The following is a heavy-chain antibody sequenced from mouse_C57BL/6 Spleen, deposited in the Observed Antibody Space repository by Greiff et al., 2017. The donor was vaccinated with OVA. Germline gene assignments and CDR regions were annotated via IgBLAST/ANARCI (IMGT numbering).Heavy chain of an antibody. J-gene: IGHJ2*01. V-gene: IGHV1-53*01. CDR1: GYTFTSYW. CDR3: ARARVTTIGEAAFAY. CDR2: INPSNGGT. Sequence: QVQLQQPGTELVKPGASVKLSCKASGYTFTSYWMHWVKQRPGQGLEWIGNINPSNGGTNYHEKFKSKATLTVDKSSSTAYMQLSSLTSEDSAVYYSARARVTTIGEAAFAYWGQGPTPPVS. D-gene: IGHD2-2*01.